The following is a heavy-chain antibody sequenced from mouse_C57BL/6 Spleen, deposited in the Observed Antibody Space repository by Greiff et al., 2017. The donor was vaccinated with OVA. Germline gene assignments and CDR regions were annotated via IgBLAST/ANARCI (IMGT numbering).Heavy chain of an antibody. J-gene: IGHJ2*01. CDR1: GYTFPSYW. CDR2: IYPSDSET. V-gene: IGHV1-61*01. Sequence: QVQLQQPGAELVRPGSSVKLSCKASGYTFPSYWMDWVKQRPGQGLEWIGNIYPSDSETHYNQKFKDKATLTVDKSSSTAYMQLSSLTSEDSAVYYCARCYDYGYYFDYWGQGTTLTVSS. D-gene: IGHD2-4*01. CDR3: ARCYDYGYYFDY.